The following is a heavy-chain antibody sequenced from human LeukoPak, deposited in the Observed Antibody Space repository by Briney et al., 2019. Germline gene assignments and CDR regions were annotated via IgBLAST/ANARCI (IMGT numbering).Heavy chain of an antibody. Sequence: SETLSLTCTVSGGSISSGSYYWSWIRQPAGKGLEWIGRIYTSGSTNCNPSLKSRVTISVDTSKNQFSLKLSSVTAADTAVYYCARGGAVTSPLFDYWGQGTLVTVSS. CDR3: ARGGAVTSPLFDY. CDR2: IYTSGST. J-gene: IGHJ4*02. D-gene: IGHD4-11*01. CDR1: GGSISSGSYY. V-gene: IGHV4-61*02.